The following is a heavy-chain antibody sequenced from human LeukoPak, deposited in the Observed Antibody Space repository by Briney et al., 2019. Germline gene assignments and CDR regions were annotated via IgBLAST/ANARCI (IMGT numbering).Heavy chain of an antibody. CDR2: IYYSEST. V-gene: IGHV4-59*08. Sequence: PSETLSHTCTVSGGSISSYYWSWIRQLPGKGLEWIGYIYYSESTNYNPSLKSRVTISVDTSKNQFSLKLSSVTAADTAVYYCARHLFYYDSSGYYHGDAFDIWGQGTMVTVSS. J-gene: IGHJ3*02. D-gene: IGHD3-22*01. CDR3: ARHLFYYDSSGYYHGDAFDI. CDR1: GGSISSYY.